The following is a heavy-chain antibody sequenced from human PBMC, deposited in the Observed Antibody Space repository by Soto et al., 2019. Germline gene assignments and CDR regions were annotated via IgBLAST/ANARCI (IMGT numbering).Heavy chain of an antibody. CDR1: GFTFSDYY. V-gene: IGHV3-11*05. CDR2: ISGTSDSI. CDR3: ARDRLPMVVVVMGWFDP. Sequence: QVQLVESGGGLVRPGGSLRLSCAASGFTFSDYYMSWIRQVPGKGLEWVAYISGTSDSIPYADSVKGRFTISRDNAKNSLYLQMNSLRADDTAVYYCARDRLPMVVVVMGWFDPWGQGTLVTVSS. J-gene: IGHJ5*02. D-gene: IGHD3-22*01.